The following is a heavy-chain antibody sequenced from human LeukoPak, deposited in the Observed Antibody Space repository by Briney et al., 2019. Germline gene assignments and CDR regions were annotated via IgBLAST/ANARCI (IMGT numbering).Heavy chain of an antibody. J-gene: IGHJ5*02. D-gene: IGHD3-10*01. CDR2: ISYDGSNK. CDR3: ARDRFRYGSGSSGKPLWFDP. CDR1: GFTFSSYA. V-gene: IGHV3-30-3*01. Sequence: TGGSLRLSCAASGFTFSSYAMHWVRQAPGKGLEWVAVISYDGSNKYYADSVKGRFTISRDNSKNTLYLQMNSLRAEDTAVYYCARDRFRYGSGSSGKPLWFDPWGQGTLVTVSS.